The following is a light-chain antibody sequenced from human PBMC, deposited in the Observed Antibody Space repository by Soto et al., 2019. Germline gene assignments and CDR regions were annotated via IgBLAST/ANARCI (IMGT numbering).Light chain of an antibody. Sequence: DIQMTKSPSTLSASVGDRVTITCRASQRISSWLAWYQQKPGTAPKLLIYKASSVESGVPASFIGTGSGIEFAHTISSLQPDDFANYSDQQYNSYSWTFGKGTKVEIK. J-gene: IGKJ1*01. CDR3: QQYNSYSWT. CDR1: QRISSW. V-gene: IGKV1-5*03. CDR2: KAS.